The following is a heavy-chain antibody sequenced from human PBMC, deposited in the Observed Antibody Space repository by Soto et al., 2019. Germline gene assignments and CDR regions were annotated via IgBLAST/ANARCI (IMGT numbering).Heavy chain of an antibody. Sequence: ASVKVSCKALGSTSSSYGINWVRQAPGQGLEWMGWISVFNGDTKYAQKFQGRVAITKDPGTSTAHMEVRSLRSDDAAVYFCATKDDHKDDQPYYYGMDVWGQGTTVTVSS. J-gene: IGHJ6*02. CDR3: ATKDDHKDDQPYYYGMDV. V-gene: IGHV1-18*01. CDR1: GSTSSSYG. D-gene: IGHD3-16*01. CDR2: ISVFNGDT.